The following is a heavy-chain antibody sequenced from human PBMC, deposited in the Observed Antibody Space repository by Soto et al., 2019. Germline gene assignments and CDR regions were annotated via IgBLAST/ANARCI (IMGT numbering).Heavy chain of an antibody. Sequence: QVQLQESGPGLLKPSETLSLTCTVSGGSVSSHSWAWIRQSPGKGLEWITYLSYRGGTNYNPSLKSRVTVSVDTFKNRFSLMLTSVTAADTAVYYCAKTHHSPMIPVDWGQGTLVTVSS. J-gene: IGHJ4*02. CDR3: AKTHHSPMIPVD. CDR1: GGSVSSHS. CDR2: LSYRGGT. V-gene: IGHV4-59*02. D-gene: IGHD3-22*01.